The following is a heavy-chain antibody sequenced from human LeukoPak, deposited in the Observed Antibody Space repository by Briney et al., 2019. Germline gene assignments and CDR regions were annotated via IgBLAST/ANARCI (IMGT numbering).Heavy chain of an antibody. CDR2: IYCSGST. CDR1: GGSVSSGSYY. CDR3: ARERPWFGELLYAFDI. V-gene: IGHV4-61*01. Sequence: SETLSLTCTVSGGSVSSGSYYWSWIRQPPGKGLEWIGYIYCSGSTNYNPSLKSRVTISVDTSKNQFSLKLSSVTAADTAVYYCARERPWFGELLYAFDIWGQGTMVTVSS. J-gene: IGHJ3*02. D-gene: IGHD3-10*01.